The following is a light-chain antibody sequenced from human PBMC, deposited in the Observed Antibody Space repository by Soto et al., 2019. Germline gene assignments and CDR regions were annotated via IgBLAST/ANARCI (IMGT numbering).Light chain of an antibody. CDR1: QSVSNNY. V-gene: IGKV3-20*01. J-gene: IGKJ2*01. CDR2: GSS. Sequence: VLTQSPGTLSLSPGERATLSCRASQSVSNNYLAWYQQKPGQSPKLLIFGSSDRATGIPDSFSGRGSGTDFTLTLSSLEPEDFAVYYCQQYGSSPPHTFGQGTKLEIK. CDR3: QQYGSSPPHT.